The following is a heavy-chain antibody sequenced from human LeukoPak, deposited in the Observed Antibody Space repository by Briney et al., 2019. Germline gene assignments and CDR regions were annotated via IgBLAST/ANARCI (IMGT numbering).Heavy chain of an antibody. J-gene: IGHJ6*02. D-gene: IGHD2-2*01. CDR3: AGLLVVPAARRLFYYYYGMGV. Sequence: SVKVSCKASGGTFSSYAISWVRQAPGQGLEWMGGIIPIFGTANYAQKFQGRVTITADESTSTAYMELSSLRSEDTAVYYCAGLLVVPAARRLFYYYYGMGVWGQGTTVTVSS. V-gene: IGHV1-69*13. CDR1: GGTFSSYA. CDR2: IIPIFGTA.